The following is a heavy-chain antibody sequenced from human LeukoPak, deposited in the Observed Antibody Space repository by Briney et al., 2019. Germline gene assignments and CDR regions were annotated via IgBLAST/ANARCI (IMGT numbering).Heavy chain of an antibody. CDR1: GYTFTSYA. Sequence: ASVKVSCKASGYTFTSYAMNWVRQAPGQGLEWMGWINTNTGNPTYAQGFTGRFVFSLDTSISTAYLQISSLKAEDTAVYYCARVARNYDILTGYHARHFDYWGQGTLVTVSS. CDR3: ARVARNYDILTGYHARHFDY. J-gene: IGHJ4*02. CDR2: INTNTGNP. V-gene: IGHV7-4-1*02. D-gene: IGHD3-9*01.